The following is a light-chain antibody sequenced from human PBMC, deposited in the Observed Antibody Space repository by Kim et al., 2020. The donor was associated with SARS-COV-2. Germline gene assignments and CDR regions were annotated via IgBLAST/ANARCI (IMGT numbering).Light chain of an antibody. V-gene: IGKV1D-13*01. CDR2: DVS. J-gene: IGKJ1*01. Sequence: ASGGDSVTPTCRKRQDNTTSLAWYQQTPGKTPKLLMYDVSTLESGVPSSFSGSGSGTDFTLTIGSLQPEDFATYYCQQFKNYPRTFGQGTKVDIK. CDR1: QDNTTS. CDR3: QQFKNYPRT.